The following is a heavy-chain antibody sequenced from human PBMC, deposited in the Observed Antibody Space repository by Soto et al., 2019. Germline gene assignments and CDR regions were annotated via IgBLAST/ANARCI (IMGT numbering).Heavy chain of an antibody. Sequence: HLQESGPGLVKPSETLSLTCTVSGASISSYSWSWVRQSPGKGLAWIGCLYYRRSTKYNSSFGSRGTISVDISKNQFSLQLNFVTSADTAVYYCARDPRVRGSEEWFDPWGQGALVTVSS. V-gene: IGHV4-59*01. D-gene: IGHD3-10*01. CDR3: ARDPRVRGSEEWFDP. J-gene: IGHJ5*02. CDR1: GASISSYS. CDR2: LYYRRST.